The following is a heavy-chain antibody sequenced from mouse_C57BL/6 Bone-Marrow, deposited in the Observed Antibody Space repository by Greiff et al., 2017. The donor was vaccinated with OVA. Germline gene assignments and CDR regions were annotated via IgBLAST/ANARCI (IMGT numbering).Heavy chain of an antibody. J-gene: IGHJ4*01. D-gene: IGHD2-5*01. V-gene: IGHV1-15*01. CDR2: IDPETGGT. CDR3: TRGYSNYYAINY. CDR1: GYTFTDYE. Sequence: QVQLQQSGAELVRPGASVTLSCKASGYTFTDYEMHWVKQTPVHGLEWIGAIDPETGGTAYNQKFKGKAILTADKSSSTAYMEHSSLTSEDSAVYDGTRGYSNYYAINYWGQGTSVTVSS.